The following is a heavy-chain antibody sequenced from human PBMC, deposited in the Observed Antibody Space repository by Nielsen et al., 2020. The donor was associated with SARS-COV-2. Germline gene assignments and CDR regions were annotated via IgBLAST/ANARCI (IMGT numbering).Heavy chain of an antibody. J-gene: IGHJ5*02. CDR2: IKQDGSEK. V-gene: IGHV3-7*04. CDR1: GFTFSSYG. Sequence: GESLKISCAASGFTFSSYGMHWVRQAPGKGLEWVANIKQDGSEKYYVDSVKGRFTISRDNSKNTLYLQMNSLRAEDTAVYYCARAIYRLTTDNWFDPWGQGNLVTVSS. CDR3: ARAIYRLTTDNWFDP. D-gene: IGHD4-11*01.